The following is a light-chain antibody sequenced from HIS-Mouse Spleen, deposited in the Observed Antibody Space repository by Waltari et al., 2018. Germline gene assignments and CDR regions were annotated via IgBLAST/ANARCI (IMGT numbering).Light chain of an antibody. CDR3: CSYAGSYTLV. CDR1: SLRSYY. CDR2: GKN. V-gene: IGLV3-19*01. Sequence: SSELTQDPAVSVALGQTVRITCQGDSLRSYYASWYQQKPGQAPVLVIYGKNNRPSGIPDRFSGSSSGTMATLTISGLQAEDEADYYCCSYAGSYTLVFGGGTKLTVL. J-gene: IGLJ2*01.